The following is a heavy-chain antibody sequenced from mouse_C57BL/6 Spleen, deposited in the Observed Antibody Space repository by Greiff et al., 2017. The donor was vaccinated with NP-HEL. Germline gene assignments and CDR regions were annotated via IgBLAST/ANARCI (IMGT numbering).Heavy chain of an antibody. Sequence: VQLQQSGPELVKPGASVKISCKASGYAFSSSWMNWVKQRPGKGLEWIGRIYPGDGDTNYNGKFKGKATLTADKSSSTAYMQLSSLTSADSAVYFGARGDWEGSWFAYWGQGTLVTVSA. CDR1: GYAFSSSW. CDR3: ARGDWEGSWFAY. J-gene: IGHJ3*01. D-gene: IGHD4-1*01. V-gene: IGHV1-82*01. CDR2: IYPGDGDT.